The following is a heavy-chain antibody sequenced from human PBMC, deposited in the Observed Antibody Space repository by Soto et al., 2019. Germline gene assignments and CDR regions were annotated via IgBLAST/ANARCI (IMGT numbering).Heavy chain of an antibody. CDR3: ARGRYGAY. V-gene: IGHV1-18*01. CDR2: ISAHNDNT. D-gene: IGHD4-17*01. J-gene: IGHJ4*02. CDR1: GYAFTTYG. Sequence: QVHLVQSGAEVKKPGASVKVSCKGSGYAFTTYGITWVRQAPGQGLEWMGWISAHNDNTNYAPKLQARVTVTRDTSTTTAYVALRTLRSDVTAVYYCARGRYGAYWGQGALVTVSS.